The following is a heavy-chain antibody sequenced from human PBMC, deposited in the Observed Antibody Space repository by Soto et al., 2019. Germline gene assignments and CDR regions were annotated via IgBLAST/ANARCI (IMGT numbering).Heavy chain of an antibody. CDR1: GDSVASNSAA. J-gene: IGHJ4*02. Sequence: SQTLSLTCAISGDSVASNSAAWNWIRQSPSRGLEWLGRTYYRSKWYNDYAVSVKSRITINPDTSKNQFSLQLNSVTPEDTAVYYCARTATGYCSGGSCYSDFTFDYWGQGTLVTVSS. D-gene: IGHD2-15*01. CDR3: ARTATGYCSGGSCYSDFTFDY. V-gene: IGHV6-1*01. CDR2: TYYRSKWYN.